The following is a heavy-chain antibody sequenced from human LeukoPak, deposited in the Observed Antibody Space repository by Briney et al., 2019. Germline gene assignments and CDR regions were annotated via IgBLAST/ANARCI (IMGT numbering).Heavy chain of an antibody. CDR3: ARESITMVRGVIPHPFFDY. Sequence: PGGSLRLSCAASGFTFSSYAMSWVRQAPGKGLEWVSAISGSGGSTYYADSVKGRFTISRDNSKNTLYLQMNSLRAEDTAVYYCARESITMVRGVIPHPFFDYWGQGTLVTVSS. D-gene: IGHD3-10*01. CDR2: ISGSGGST. V-gene: IGHV3-23*01. J-gene: IGHJ4*02. CDR1: GFTFSSYA.